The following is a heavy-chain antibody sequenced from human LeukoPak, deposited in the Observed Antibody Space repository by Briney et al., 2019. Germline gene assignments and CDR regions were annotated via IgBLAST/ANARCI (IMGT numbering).Heavy chain of an antibody. CDR3: ARDPVSSSWFHYYGMDV. CDR1: GFTFNNYA. Sequence: PGGSLRLSCEASGFTFNNYAMSWVRQAPGKGLEWVSVIYSGGSTYYADSVKGRFTISRDNSKNTLYLLMNSLRAEDTAVYYCARDPVSSSWFHYYGMDVWGQGTTVTVSS. J-gene: IGHJ6*02. CDR2: IYSGGST. V-gene: IGHV3-66*01. D-gene: IGHD6-13*01.